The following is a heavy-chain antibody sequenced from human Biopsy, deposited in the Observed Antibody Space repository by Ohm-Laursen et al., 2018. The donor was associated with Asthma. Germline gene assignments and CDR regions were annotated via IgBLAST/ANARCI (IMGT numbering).Heavy chain of an antibody. CDR3: ARDRYGDYVGWFDP. J-gene: IGHJ5*02. V-gene: IGHV3-9*01. D-gene: IGHD4-17*01. CDR1: GFNFDDYG. Sequence: SLRLSCAASGFNFDDYGMNWVRQGPGKGLEWVAGISWNSVSIAYADSVRGRFTISRDNAKTSLYLQMNSLRAEDTAVYYCARDRYGDYVGWFDPWGQGTLVTVSS. CDR2: ISWNSVSI.